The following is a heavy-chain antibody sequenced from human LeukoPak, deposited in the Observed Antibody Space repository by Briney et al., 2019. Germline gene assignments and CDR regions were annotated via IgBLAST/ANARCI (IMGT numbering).Heavy chain of an antibody. V-gene: IGHV4-39*07. J-gene: IGHJ3*02. Sequence: SETLSLTCTVSGGSISSSSYYWGWIRQPPGKGLEWIGCIYYSGSTYYNPSLKSRVTTSVDTSKKQFSLKLSSVTAADTAVYYCARAYCSSTSCYGAFDIWGQGTMVTVSS. CDR3: ARAYCSSTSCYGAFDI. CDR1: GGSISSSSYY. D-gene: IGHD2-2*01. CDR2: IYYSGST.